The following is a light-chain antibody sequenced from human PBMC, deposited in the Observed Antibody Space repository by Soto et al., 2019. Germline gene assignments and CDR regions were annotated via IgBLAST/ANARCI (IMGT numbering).Light chain of an antibody. J-gene: IGKJ1*01. V-gene: IGKV3-15*01. CDR2: GAS. CDR1: QSVSRS. Sequence: EIVMTQSPATLSVSPGERATLSCGASQSVSRSLAWYQQKPGQAPRLLIFGASIRATGIPARFSGSGSGTEFTLTISSLQSEDFALYFCQQYNYWPRTFGQGSKVEIK. CDR3: QQYNYWPRT.